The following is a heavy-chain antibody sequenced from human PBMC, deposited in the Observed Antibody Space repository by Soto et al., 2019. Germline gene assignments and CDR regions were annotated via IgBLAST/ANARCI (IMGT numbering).Heavy chain of an antibody. J-gene: IGHJ5*02. CDR3: ATSIAAAGHNWFDP. D-gene: IGHD6-13*01. CDR2: INPSGGST. Sequence: QVQLVQSGAEVKKPGASVKVSCKASGYTFTSYYMPWVRQAPGQGLEWMGIINPSGGSTSYAQKFQGRVTMARDTSTRAVYMERSSLRSEDTAVYYCATSIAAAGHNWFDPWGQGTLVSVSS. CDR1: GYTFTSYY. V-gene: IGHV1-46*03.